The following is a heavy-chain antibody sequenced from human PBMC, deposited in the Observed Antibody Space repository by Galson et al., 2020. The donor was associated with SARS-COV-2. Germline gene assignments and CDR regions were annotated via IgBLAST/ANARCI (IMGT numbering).Heavy chain of an antibody. D-gene: IGHD4-17*01. CDR2: TYYSGSI. Sequence: SQTLSLTCTVSGGSISSSDSFWGWIRQAPGKGLEWIGSTYYSGSIYYNPSLKSRVTISVDSSKNQFSVRLTSVTAADMAVYYCARKSASGEPNWFDPWGQGTLVTVSS. CDR3: ARKSASGEPNWFDP. CDR1: GGSISSSDSF. J-gene: IGHJ5*02. V-gene: IGHV4-39*07.